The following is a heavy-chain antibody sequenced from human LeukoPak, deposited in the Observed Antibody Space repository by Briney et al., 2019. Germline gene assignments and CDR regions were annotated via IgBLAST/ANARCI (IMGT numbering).Heavy chain of an antibody. CDR3: ARDSNLEYSSSRGLGR. J-gene: IGHJ4*02. CDR2: IYASGST. D-gene: IGHD6-6*01. Sequence: TSETLSLTCTVCGGSISSYYWSWIRQPAGKGLEWIGRIYASGSTYYNPSLKSRVTMSVDTSKNQFSLRLTTVTAADTAVYYCARDSNLEYSSSRGLGRWGQGTLVTVSS. V-gene: IGHV4-4*07. CDR1: GGSISSYY.